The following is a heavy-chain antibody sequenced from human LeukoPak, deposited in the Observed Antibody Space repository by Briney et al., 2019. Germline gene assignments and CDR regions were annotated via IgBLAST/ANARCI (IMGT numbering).Heavy chain of an antibody. CDR3: ATGAAIGDSAVALDY. CDR2: FDPEDGET. D-gene: IGHD6-19*01. Sequence: ASVKVSCKASGYTFTGYYMHWVRQAPGQGLEWMGGFDPEDGETIYAQIFQGRITMTEDTSTDTAYMELSSLRSEDTAVYYCATGAAIGDSAVALDYWGQGTLVTVSS. CDR1: GYTFTGYY. J-gene: IGHJ4*02. V-gene: IGHV1-24*01.